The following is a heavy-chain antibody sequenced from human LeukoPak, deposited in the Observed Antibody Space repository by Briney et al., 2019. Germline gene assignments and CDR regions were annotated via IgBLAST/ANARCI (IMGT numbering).Heavy chain of an antibody. Sequence: SGGSLRLSCAASGFSFSSYSITRVRQAPGKGLEWVSSISSSGMYIYYADTMKGRFTISRDNAKNSASLQMTSLGAADTAVYYCAREGRAEIDYWGQGTLVTVSS. D-gene: IGHD5-24*01. CDR2: ISSSGMYI. CDR1: GFSFSSYS. V-gene: IGHV3-21*01. CDR3: AREGRAEIDY. J-gene: IGHJ4*02.